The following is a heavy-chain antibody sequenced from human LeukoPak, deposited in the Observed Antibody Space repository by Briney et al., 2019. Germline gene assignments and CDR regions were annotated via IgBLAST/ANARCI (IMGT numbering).Heavy chain of an antibody. V-gene: IGHV1-2*02. D-gene: IGHD6-13*01. J-gene: IGHJ4*02. Sequence: ASVKVSCKASGYTFTGYYMHWVRQAPGQGLEWMGWINPNSGGTNYAQKFQGRVTMTRDTSISTAYMELSRLRSDDTAVYYCARETYSSSRYLVGFDYWGQGTLVTVSS. CDR3: ARETYSSSRYLVGFDY. CDR1: GYTFTGYY. CDR2: INPNSGGT.